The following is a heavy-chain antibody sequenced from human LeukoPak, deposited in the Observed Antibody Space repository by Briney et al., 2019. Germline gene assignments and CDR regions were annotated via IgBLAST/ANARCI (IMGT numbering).Heavy chain of an antibody. D-gene: IGHD6-13*01. J-gene: IGHJ4*02. V-gene: IGHV4-30-4*01. CDR1: GGSISSGDYY. CDR3: ARVGGSWYRYYFDY. CDR2: INHSGST. Sequence: SQTLSLTCTVSGGSISSGDYYWSRIRQPPGKGLEWIGEINHSGSTNYNPSLKSRVTISVDTSKNQFSLKLSSVTAADTAVYYCARVGGSWYRYYFDYWGQGTLVTVSS.